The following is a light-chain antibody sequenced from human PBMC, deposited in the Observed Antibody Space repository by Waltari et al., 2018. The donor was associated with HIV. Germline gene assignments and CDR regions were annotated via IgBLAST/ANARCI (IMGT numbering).Light chain of an antibody. J-gene: IGLJ1*01. CDR3: QVWDSSSDHHYV. V-gene: IGLV3-21*02. CDR2: DDS. Sequence: SYVLTQPPSVSVAPGQTARITCGGNNIGRKSVHWYQQKPGQAPVLVVYDDSDRPSGIPERFSGSNSGNTATLTISRVEAGDEDDYYCQVWDSSSDHHYVFGTGTKVTVL. CDR1: NIGRKS.